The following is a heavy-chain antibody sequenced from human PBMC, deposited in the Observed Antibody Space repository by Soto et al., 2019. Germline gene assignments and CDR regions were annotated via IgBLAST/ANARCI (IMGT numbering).Heavy chain of an antibody. Sequence: QVQLQESGPGLVKPSETLSLTCTVSGDSFSNYYWSWIRQPAGKGLEWIGRIYPSGTTNYNPSLKRRLTMSIDTSKNQFSLSLRSVTAADTAVYFCARDDFGSAGMDVWGQGTTVTVSS. CDR2: IYPSGTT. CDR3: ARDDFGSAGMDV. V-gene: IGHV4-4*07. D-gene: IGHD3-10*01. CDR1: GDSFSNYY. J-gene: IGHJ6*02.